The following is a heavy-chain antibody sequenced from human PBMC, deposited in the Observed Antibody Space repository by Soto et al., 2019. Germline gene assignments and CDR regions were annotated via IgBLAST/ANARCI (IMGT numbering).Heavy chain of an antibody. CDR3: ARHDVVTAARFYYGMDI. Sequence: GESLKISCKGSGYSFTSYWIGWVRQMPGKGLEWMGIIYPGDSDTRYSPSFQGQVTISADKSISTAYLQWSSLKASDTAMYYYARHDVVTAARFYYGMDIWGQGTTVTVSS. CDR2: IYPGDSDT. D-gene: IGHD2-2*01. J-gene: IGHJ6*02. CDR1: GYSFTSYW. V-gene: IGHV5-51*01.